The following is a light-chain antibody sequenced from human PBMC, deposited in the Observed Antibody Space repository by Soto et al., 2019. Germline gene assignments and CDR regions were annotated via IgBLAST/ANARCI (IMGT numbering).Light chain of an antibody. CDR2: GAT. V-gene: IGKV3-20*01. J-gene: IGKJ5*01. CDR1: QSVRSTY. Sequence: EIVLTQSPGTLSLSPGERATLSCRASQSVRSTYLAWYQQKPGQAPRLLIYGATSRATGIPERFSGSGSGTDFTLTISRLEPEDFAVYFCQQYGNSPRTFGQGTRLEIK. CDR3: QQYGNSPRT.